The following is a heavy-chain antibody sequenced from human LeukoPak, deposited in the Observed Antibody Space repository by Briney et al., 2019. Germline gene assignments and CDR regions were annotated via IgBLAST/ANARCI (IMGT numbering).Heavy chain of an antibody. Sequence: ASVSVSCKASGYTFTSYYMHWVRQAPGQGLEWMGIINPRVGSTSYAQKFQGRVTMTRDTSTSTVYMELSSLRSEDTAVYYCARDEGSSSRWSLSQPVYYFDYWGQGTLVTVSS. CDR3: ARDEGSSSRWSLSQPVYYFDY. D-gene: IGHD6-13*01. CDR1: GYTFTSYY. J-gene: IGHJ4*02. CDR2: INPRVGST. V-gene: IGHV1-46*01.